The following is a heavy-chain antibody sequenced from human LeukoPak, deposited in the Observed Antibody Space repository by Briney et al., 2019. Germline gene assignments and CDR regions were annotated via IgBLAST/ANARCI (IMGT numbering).Heavy chain of an antibody. V-gene: IGHV4-34*01. CDR3: ARASHCSSTSCYFDP. Sequence: SETLSLTCAVYGGSFSGYYWSWIRQPPGKGLEWIGEINHSGSTNYNPSLKSRVTISVDTFKNQFSLKLSSVTAADTAVYYCARASHCSSTSCYFDPWGQGTLVTVSS. J-gene: IGHJ5*02. CDR2: INHSGST. CDR1: GGSFSGYY. D-gene: IGHD2-2*01.